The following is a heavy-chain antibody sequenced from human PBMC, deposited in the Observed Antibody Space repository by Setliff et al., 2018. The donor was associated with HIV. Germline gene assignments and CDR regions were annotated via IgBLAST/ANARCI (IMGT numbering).Heavy chain of an antibody. CDR2: IIPIFVTP. CDR1: GDSFSSYD. Sequence: GASVKVSCKASGDSFSSYDISWVRQAPGQGPEWMGRIIPIFVTPNYAQKFQDRVTITADESTSTAYMELSSLRSEDTAVYYCARIGRTPYYYYYRDVWGKGTTVTVSS. CDR3: ARIGRTPYYYYYRDV. J-gene: IGHJ6*03. D-gene: IGHD2-15*01. V-gene: IGHV1-69*13.